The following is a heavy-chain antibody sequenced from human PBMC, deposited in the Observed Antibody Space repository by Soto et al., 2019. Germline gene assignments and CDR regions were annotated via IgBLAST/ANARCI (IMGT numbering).Heavy chain of an antibody. Sequence: LQLQESGPGLVKPSETLSLACTVSRGSISSRTYYWGWIRQPPGTGLEWIGRYSYTGSTYYSPTRKDGVTISVDTFKNHFPLTQTSVTAADTAVYYCARLSEYTFWEKWGQGTLVTVSS. V-gene: IGHV4-39*02. J-gene: IGHJ4*02. D-gene: IGHD3-3*01. CDR2: YSYTGST. CDR1: RGSISSRTYY. CDR3: ARLSEYTFWEK.